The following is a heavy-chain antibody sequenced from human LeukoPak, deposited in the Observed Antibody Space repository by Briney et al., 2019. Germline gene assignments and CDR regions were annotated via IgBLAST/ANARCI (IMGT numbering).Heavy chain of an antibody. D-gene: IGHD3-10*01. J-gene: IGHJ6*02. CDR1: GGSISSGGYS. CDR3: ARHPPNYYGSGTNYYYYGMDV. V-gene: IGHV4-30-4*07. Sequence: SQTLSLTCAVSGGSISSGGYSWSWIRQPPGKGLEWIGYIYYSGSNNYNPSFKSRVTISIDTSKNQFSLKLTSVTAADTAVYYCARHPPNYYGSGTNYYYYGMDVWGQGTTVTVSS. CDR2: IYYSGSN.